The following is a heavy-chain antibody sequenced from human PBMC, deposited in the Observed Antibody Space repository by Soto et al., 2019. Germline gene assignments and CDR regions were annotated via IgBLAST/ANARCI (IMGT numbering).Heavy chain of an antibody. CDR2: IKEDGSEK. J-gene: IGHJ4*02. V-gene: IGHV3-7*01. Sequence: EVQLVESGGGLVQPGGSLRVSCAASGFTFSSYWMTWVRQAPGKGLEWVANIKEDGSEKYYVDSVKGRFTISRDNAKKSLYLQMNSLRVEDTAVYYCGRMRYSSDWGQGTLVIVSS. CDR1: GFTFSSYW. CDR3: GRMRYSSD. D-gene: IGHD6-19*01.